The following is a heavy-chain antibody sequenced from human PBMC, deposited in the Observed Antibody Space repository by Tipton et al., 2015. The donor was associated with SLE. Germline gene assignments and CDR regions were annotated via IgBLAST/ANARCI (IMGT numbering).Heavy chain of an antibody. CDR3: ARREGIAAAGIID. CDR1: GASISSYY. D-gene: IGHD6-13*01. J-gene: IGHJ4*02. Sequence: TLSLTCTVSGASISSYYWSWIRQPPGKGLEWIGYIYYSGSTYYNPSLKSRVTISVDTSKNQFSLKLSSVTAADTAVYYCARREGIAAAGIIDWGQGTLVTVSS. V-gene: IGHV4-59*12. CDR2: IYYSGST.